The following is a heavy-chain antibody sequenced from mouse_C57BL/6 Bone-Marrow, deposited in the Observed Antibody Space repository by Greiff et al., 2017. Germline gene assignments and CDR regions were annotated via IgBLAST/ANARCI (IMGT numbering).Heavy chain of an antibody. Sequence: EVQLQQSGPELVKPGASVKISCKASGYTFTDYYMNWVKQSHGKSLEWIGDINPTTGGTNYNQKFKGKDTLTVDKSSSTAYMELSSLTSDDSAVYYCARWGLFTTVIATGAMDYWGQGTAVTVSS. V-gene: IGHV1-26*01. CDR3: ARWGLFTTVIATGAMDY. J-gene: IGHJ4*01. CDR1: GYTFTDYY. CDR2: INPTTGGT. D-gene: IGHD1-1*01.